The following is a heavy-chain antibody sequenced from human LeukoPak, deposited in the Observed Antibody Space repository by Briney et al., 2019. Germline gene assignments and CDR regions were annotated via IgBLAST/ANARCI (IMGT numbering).Heavy chain of an antibody. CDR1: GCTFATYY. CDR3: AREVGATDY. D-gene: IGHD1-26*01. Sequence: ASVKVSCKASGCTFATYYIHWVRQAPGQGLEWMGITNPSDGYTNYAQKFRGRVTMTRDTSTSTVYMGLSSLRSEDTAVYYCAREVGATDYWGQGTLVTVSS. V-gene: IGHV1-46*01. CDR2: TNPSDGYT. J-gene: IGHJ4*02.